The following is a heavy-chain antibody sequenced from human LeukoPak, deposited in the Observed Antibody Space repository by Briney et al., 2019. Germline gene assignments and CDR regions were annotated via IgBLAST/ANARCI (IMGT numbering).Heavy chain of an antibody. CDR1: GFTFDDYA. D-gene: IGHD6-19*01. Sequence: GRSLRLSCAASGFTFDDYAMHWVRQAPGKGLEWVSGISWNSGGIDYADSVKGRFTISRDNAKNSLYLQMNSLRAEDTALYYCAKDYSSGWTHFDYWGQGTLVAVSS. V-gene: IGHV3-9*01. CDR3: AKDYSSGWTHFDY. J-gene: IGHJ4*02. CDR2: ISWNSGGI.